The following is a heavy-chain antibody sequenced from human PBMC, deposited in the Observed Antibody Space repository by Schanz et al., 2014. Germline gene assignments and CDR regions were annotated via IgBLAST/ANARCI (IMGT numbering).Heavy chain of an antibody. V-gene: IGHV1-18*01. CDR2: ISGYNGDT. CDR1: GYTFTSYD. D-gene: IGHD3-10*01. Sequence: QVQLVQSGAEVKKPGASVKVSCKASGYTFTSYDINWVRQAPGQGLEWMGWISGYNGDTNYAPKFQDRVTMTTDTSTSTAYMELRSLISDDTAVYYCVRDAGWAFGDYHGMDVWGQGTSVTVSS. CDR3: VRDAGWAFGDYHGMDV. J-gene: IGHJ6*02.